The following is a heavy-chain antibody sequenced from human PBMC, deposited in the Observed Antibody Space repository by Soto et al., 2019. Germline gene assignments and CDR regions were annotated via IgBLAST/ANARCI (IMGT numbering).Heavy chain of an antibody. Sequence: QVQLVQSGAEVKKPGSSVKVSCKASGGTFSSYAISWVRQAPGQGLEWMGGIIPIFGTANYAQKFQGRVTMTADESTSTAYMELSSLRSEDTAVYYCARSSMDGVYVRAPTFPYGMDVWGQGTTVTVSS. J-gene: IGHJ6*02. CDR2: IIPIFGTA. CDR1: GGTFSSYA. V-gene: IGHV1-69*01. D-gene: IGHD3-10*02. CDR3: ARSSMDGVYVRAPTFPYGMDV.